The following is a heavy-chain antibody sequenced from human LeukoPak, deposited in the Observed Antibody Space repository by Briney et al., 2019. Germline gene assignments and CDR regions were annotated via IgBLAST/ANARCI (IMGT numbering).Heavy chain of an antibody. J-gene: IGHJ6*04. V-gene: IGHV4-39*07. CDR2: IYYTGTS. D-gene: IGHD3-3*01. CDR3: ARAARGDFWGGYPDV. Sequence: SETLSLTCSVSGGSISSTRYYWGWIRRPPGKGLEWIGSIYYTGTSYYNPSLKRRLTMSVDTSKNQFSLKLSSVTAADTAVYFCARAARGDFWGGYPDVWGNGTTVTVSS. CDR1: GGSISSTRYY.